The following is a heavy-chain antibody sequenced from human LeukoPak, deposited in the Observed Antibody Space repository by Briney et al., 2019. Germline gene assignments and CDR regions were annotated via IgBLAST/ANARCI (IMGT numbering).Heavy chain of an antibody. CDR3: AREGIISNRKLLPDY. CDR2: INHSGST. J-gene: IGHJ4*02. D-gene: IGHD1-14*01. CDR1: GGSFSGYY. V-gene: IGHV4-34*01. Sequence: PSETLSLTCAVYGGSFSGYYWSWIRQPPGKGLEWIGEINHSGSTNYNPSLKSRVTISVDTSKNQFSLKLSSVTAADTAVYYCAREGIISNRKLLPDYWGQGTLVTVSS.